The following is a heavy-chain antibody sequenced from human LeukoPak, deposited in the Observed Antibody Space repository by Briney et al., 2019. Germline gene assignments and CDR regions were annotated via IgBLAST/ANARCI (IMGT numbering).Heavy chain of an antibody. V-gene: IGHV1-2*02. J-gene: IGHJ3*02. Sequence: ASVKVSCKASGYTFTGYYMHWVRQAPGQGLEWMGWINPNSGGTNYAQKFQGRVTMTRDTSISTAYMELSRLRSDGTAVYYCAGPSSGWENDAFDIWGQGTMVTVSS. D-gene: IGHD6-19*01. CDR2: INPNSGGT. CDR1: GYTFTGYY. CDR3: AGPSSGWENDAFDI.